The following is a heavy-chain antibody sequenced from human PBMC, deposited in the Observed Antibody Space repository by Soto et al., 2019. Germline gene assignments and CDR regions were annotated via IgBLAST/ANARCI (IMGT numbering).Heavy chain of an antibody. V-gene: IGHV1-69*13. J-gene: IGHJ5*02. Sequence: SVKVSCKASGGTFSSYCISWVRQAPGQGLEWMGGIIPIFGTANYGQKFQGRVTITADESTSTAYMELSSLRSEDTAMYYCARVTQYDYGDYVEWFDPWGQGTLVTVSS. CDR3: ARVTQYDYGDYVEWFDP. D-gene: IGHD4-17*01. CDR1: GGTFSSYC. CDR2: IIPIFGTA.